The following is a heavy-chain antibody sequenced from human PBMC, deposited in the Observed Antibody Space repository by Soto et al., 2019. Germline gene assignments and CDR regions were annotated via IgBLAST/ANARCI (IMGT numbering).Heavy chain of an antibody. J-gene: IGHJ6*02. Sequence: ASVKVSCEASGYTFTGYYMHWVRQAPGQGLEWMGWINPNSGGTNYAQQFQGRVTMTRDTSISTAYMALSRLRSDDTAVYYRARGGIAAAGMGGLRTYYYYGMDVWGQGTTVTVSS. V-gene: IGHV1-2*02. D-gene: IGHD6-13*01. CDR3: ARGGIAAAGMGGLRTYYYYGMDV. CDR2: INPNSGGT. CDR1: GYTFTGYY.